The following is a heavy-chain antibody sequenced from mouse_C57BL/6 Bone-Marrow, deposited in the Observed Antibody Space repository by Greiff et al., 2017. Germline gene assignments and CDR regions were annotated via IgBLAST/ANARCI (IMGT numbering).Heavy chain of an antibody. D-gene: IGHD2-5*01. V-gene: IGHV1-69*01. CDR3: ARDSNYVWFAY. CDR2: IDPSASYT. Sequence: QVQLKQPGAELVMPGASVKLSCKASGYTFTSYWMHWVKQRPGQGLEWIGEIDPSASYTNYNQKFKGKSTLTVDKSSSTAYMQLSSLTSEDSAVYYWARDSNYVWFAYWGQGTLVTVSA. J-gene: IGHJ3*01. CDR1: GYTFTSYW.